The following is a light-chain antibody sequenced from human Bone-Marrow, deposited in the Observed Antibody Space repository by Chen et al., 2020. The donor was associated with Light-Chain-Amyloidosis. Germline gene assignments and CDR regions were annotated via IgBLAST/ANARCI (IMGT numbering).Light chain of an antibody. V-gene: IGLV2-11*01. CDR2: DVS. CDR1: SSDVGGYNY. Sequence: QSALTQPRSVSGSPGQSVTISCTGTSSDVGGYNYVSWYQQHPGKAPKLMIYDVSKRPSGVPDRFSASKSGDTASLTISGLQPEDEADYYCSSYTTTSTPSYVFGTGTKVTVL. J-gene: IGLJ1*01. CDR3: SSYTTTSTPSYV.